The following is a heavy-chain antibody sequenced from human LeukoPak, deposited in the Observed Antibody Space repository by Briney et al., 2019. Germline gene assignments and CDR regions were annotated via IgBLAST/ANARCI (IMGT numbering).Heavy chain of an antibody. Sequence: LSLTCAVYGGSFSDYYMSWIRQAPGKGLEWVSYISSGSSYTSYADSVKGRFTISRDNAKNSLYPQMNSLRAEDTAVYYCARRSTGSYSSSFDYWGQGTLVTVSS. J-gene: IGHJ4*02. CDR2: ISSGSSYT. CDR1: GGSFSDYY. V-gene: IGHV3-11*03. CDR3: ARRSTGSYSSSFDY. D-gene: IGHD6-13*01.